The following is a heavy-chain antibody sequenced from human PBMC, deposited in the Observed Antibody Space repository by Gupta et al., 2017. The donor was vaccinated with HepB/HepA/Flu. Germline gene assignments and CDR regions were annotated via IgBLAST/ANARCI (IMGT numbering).Heavy chain of an antibody. Sequence: EVQLVESGGGLVKRGGSLRLSCSASGLAFSSYSMNWVRQAPGKGLEWVSSISSSRRYIYYADSMKGRFTISRDNAKNSLYLQMNSLRAEDTAVYYCARVSGAREARGAFDIWGQGTMVTVSS. V-gene: IGHV3-21*01. J-gene: IGHJ3*02. CDR1: GLAFSSYS. CDR3: ARVSGAREARGAFDI. D-gene: IGHD1-26*01. CDR2: ISSSRRYI.